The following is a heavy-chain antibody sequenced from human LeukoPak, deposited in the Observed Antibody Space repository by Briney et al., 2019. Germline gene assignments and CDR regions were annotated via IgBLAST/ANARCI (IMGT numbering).Heavy chain of an antibody. V-gene: IGHV3-30*18. CDR2: ISYDGSKK. D-gene: IGHD6-6*01. J-gene: IGHJ6*02. Sequence: PGGSLRLSCAASEFTFNTYGMHWVRQAPGKGLEWVALISYDGSKKYYADSVKGRFTISRDNSKNTLYLQMSSLRAEDTAVYYCVKDPYTSSSGGPYAMDVWGQGTTVTVSS. CDR1: EFTFNTYG. CDR3: VKDPYTSSSGGPYAMDV.